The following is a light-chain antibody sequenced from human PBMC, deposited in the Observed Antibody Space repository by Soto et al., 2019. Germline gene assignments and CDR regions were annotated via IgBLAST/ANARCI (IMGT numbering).Light chain of an antibody. J-gene: IGKJ2*01. V-gene: IGKV3-20*01. Sequence: DIVLTQSPGTLSLSPGERATLSCRTSRSVSGAYLAWYQQKPGQAPRLLIYAASSRATGIPDRFSGSVSGTYFTLTINRLEPDDFAVYYCQQYGNSRYAFGQGTKLEI. CDR2: AAS. CDR3: QQYGNSRYA. CDR1: RSVSGAY.